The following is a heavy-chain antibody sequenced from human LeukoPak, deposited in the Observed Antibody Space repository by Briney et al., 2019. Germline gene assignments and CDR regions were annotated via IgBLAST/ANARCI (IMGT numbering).Heavy chain of an antibody. D-gene: IGHD3-3*01. CDR3: ARDAPLYYDFWSGYSIRGVFDP. CDR2: INTNTGNP. Sequence: ASVKVSCKASGYTFTSYAMNWVRQAPGQGLEWMGWINTNTGNPTYAQGFTGRFVFSLDTSVSTAYLQISSLKAEDTAVYYCARDAPLYYDFWSGYSIRGVFDPWGQGTLVTVSS. CDR1: GYTFTSYA. V-gene: IGHV7-4-1*02. J-gene: IGHJ5*02.